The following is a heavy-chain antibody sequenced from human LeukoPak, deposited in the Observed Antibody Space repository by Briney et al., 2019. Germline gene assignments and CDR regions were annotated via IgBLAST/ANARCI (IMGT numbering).Heavy chain of an antibody. CDR2: ISGTSSTI. CDR1: GFTFSSYS. Sequence: GGSLRLSCAASGFTFSSYSMNSVRQAPGKGLEWVSFISGTSSTIYYADSVKGRFTISRDNAQNSLYLQMNSLRGEDTAVYYCATSGSYRFDYWGQGTLVTVSS. J-gene: IGHJ4*02. CDR3: ATSGSYRFDY. D-gene: IGHD1-26*01. V-gene: IGHV3-48*01.